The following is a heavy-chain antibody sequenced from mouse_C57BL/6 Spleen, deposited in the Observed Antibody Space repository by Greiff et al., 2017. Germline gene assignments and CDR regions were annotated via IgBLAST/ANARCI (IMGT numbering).Heavy chain of an antibody. J-gene: IGHJ2*01. Sequence: QVQLQQSGAELVSPGASVTLSCKASGYTFTDHCMKWVKKRPGQGLEWIGRIFPVSGDTNYNQKFMGKATFSVDRSSSTAYVVLNSLTSEDPAVYYCGRDGWVDDWGQGTTLTVSS. D-gene: IGHD1-2*01. CDR3: GRDGWVDD. CDR2: IFPVSGDT. V-gene: IGHV1-11*01. CDR1: GYTFTDHC.